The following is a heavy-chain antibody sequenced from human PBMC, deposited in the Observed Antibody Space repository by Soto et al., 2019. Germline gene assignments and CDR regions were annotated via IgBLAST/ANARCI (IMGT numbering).Heavy chain of an antibody. V-gene: IGHV1-69*01. CDR3: ARARITIFGVVILAASGFDP. CDR1: GGTFSSYA. Sequence: QVQLVQSGAEVKKPGSSVKVSCKASGGTFSSYAISWVRQAPGQGLEWMGGIIPIFGTANYAQKFQGRVTITAEESTSTAYMELSSLRSEDTAVYYCARARITIFGVVILAASGFDPWGQGTLVTVSS. J-gene: IGHJ5*02. CDR2: IIPIFGTA. D-gene: IGHD3-3*01.